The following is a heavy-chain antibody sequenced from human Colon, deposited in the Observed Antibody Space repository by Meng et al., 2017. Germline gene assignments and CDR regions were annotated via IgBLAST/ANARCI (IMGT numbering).Heavy chain of an antibody. V-gene: IGHV4-59*01. CDR1: GGSISSYY. J-gene: IGHJ5*02. CDR3: ARGIAVADNWFDP. CDR2: ISYSGST. Sequence: QVQLQAAGPGLVKPSETLSLTCTVSGGSISSYYWSWIRQPPGKGLEWIGYISYSGSTNYNPSLKSRVTISVDTSKNRFSLRLSSVTAADTAVYYCARGIAVADNWFDPWGQGTLVTVSS. D-gene: IGHD6-19*01.